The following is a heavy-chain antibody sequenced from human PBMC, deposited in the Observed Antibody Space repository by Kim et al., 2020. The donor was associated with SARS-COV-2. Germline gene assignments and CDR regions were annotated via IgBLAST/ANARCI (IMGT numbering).Heavy chain of an antibody. Sequence: ASVKVSCKASGYTFTSYYMHWVRQAPGQGLEWMGIINPSGGSTSYAQKFQGRVTMTRDTSTSTVYMELGSLRSEDTAVYYCARDRVYFSDGDFWRGYSPRGGAFDIGGQGTMVTVSS. CDR2: INPSGGST. CDR3: ARDRVYFSDGDFWRGYSPRGGAFDI. CDR1: GYTFTSYY. D-gene: IGHD3-3*01. V-gene: IGHV1-46*01. J-gene: IGHJ3*02.